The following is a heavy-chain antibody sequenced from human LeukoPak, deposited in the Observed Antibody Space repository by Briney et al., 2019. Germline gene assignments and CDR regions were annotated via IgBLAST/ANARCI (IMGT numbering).Heavy chain of an antibody. D-gene: IGHD3-16*02. Sequence: SETLSLTCTVSGGSISSYYWSWIRQPPGKGLEWLGYIYYSGSTNYNPSLKSRVTISVDTSKNQFSLKLSSVTAADTAVYYCARNYDYVWGSYRYYWFDPWGQGTLVTVSS. V-gene: IGHV4-59*08. J-gene: IGHJ5*02. CDR2: IYYSGST. CDR1: GGSISSYY. CDR3: ARNYDYVWGSYRYYWFDP.